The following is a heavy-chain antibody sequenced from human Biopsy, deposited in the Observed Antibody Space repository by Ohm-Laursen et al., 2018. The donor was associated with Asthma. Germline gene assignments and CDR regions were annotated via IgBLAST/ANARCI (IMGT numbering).Heavy chain of an antibody. Sequence: RSLRLSCAASGFSFDDCAMHWVRQAPGKGLEWVSSISWNSGNIDYAVSVKGRFTISRDNAKNSLYLQMQSLRPEDTAFYYCAKSADYYDSTDYLDFWGHGTLVTVSS. D-gene: IGHD3-22*01. CDR1: GFSFDDCA. CDR3: AKSADYYDSTDYLDF. V-gene: IGHV3-9*01. CDR2: ISWNSGNI. J-gene: IGHJ4*01.